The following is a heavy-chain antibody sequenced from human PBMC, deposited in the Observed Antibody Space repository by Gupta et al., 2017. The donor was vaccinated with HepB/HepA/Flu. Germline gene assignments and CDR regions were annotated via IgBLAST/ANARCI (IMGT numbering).Heavy chain of an antibody. V-gene: IGHV3-7*04. CDR3: ARGPRGVVIHFDY. J-gene: IGHJ4*02. Sequence: EVQLVESGGGLVQPGGSLRLSCAASGFTFSTYWMSWVRQAPGKGLEWVANIKQDGSEKYYVDSVKGRFTISRDNAKNSLYLQMKRLRAEDTAVYYCARGPRGVVIHFDYGGQGTLVTVSS. D-gene: IGHD3-3*01. CDR2: IKQDGSEK. CDR1: GFTFSTYW.